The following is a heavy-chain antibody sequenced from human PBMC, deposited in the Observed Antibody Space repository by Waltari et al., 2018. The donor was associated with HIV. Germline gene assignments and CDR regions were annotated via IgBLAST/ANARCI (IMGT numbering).Heavy chain of an antibody. D-gene: IGHD3-3*01. CDR3: ARDLGFWSGYYGNWFDP. CDR2: IYYSGST. Sequence: QLQLQESGPGLVKPSETLSLTCTVSGGSISSSSYYWGWIRKHPGKGLEWIGSIYYSGSTYYNPSLKSRVTISVDTSKNQFSLKLSSVTAADTAVYYCARDLGFWSGYYGNWFDPWGQGTLVTVSS. CDR1: GGSISSSSYY. V-gene: IGHV4-39*07. J-gene: IGHJ5*02.